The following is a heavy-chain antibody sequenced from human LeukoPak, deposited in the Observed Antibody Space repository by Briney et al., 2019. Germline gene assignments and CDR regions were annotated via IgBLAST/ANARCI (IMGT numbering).Heavy chain of an antibody. Sequence: SVKVSCKASGGTFNSFALSWVRQAPGQRLEWMGGIIPIYPTTDYAQRFQGRVTISADESKGTVSLELSNLRSEDTAVYYCAREGEQRSYDYWGQGTLVTVSS. J-gene: IGHJ4*02. CDR2: IIPIYPTT. CDR1: GGTFNSFA. CDR3: AREGEQRSYDY. D-gene: IGHD3-16*01. V-gene: IGHV1-69*13.